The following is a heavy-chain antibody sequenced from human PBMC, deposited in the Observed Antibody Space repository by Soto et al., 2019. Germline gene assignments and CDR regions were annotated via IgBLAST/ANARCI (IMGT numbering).Heavy chain of an antibody. CDR3: VKDESINWYSGHFRH. V-gene: IGHV3-9*01. CDR2: INWNSGSI. Sequence: GGSLRLSCAASGFTFDDYAMHWVRQVPGKGLEWVSGINWNSGSIGYGDSVKGRIAISRDNAKNSLHLQINSLSAEDTAFYYCVKDESINWYSGHFRHWGQGTLVTVSS. D-gene: IGHD6-13*01. CDR1: GFTFDDYA. J-gene: IGHJ1*01.